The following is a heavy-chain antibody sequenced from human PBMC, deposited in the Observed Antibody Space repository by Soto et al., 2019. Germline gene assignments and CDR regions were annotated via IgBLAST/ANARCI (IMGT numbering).Heavy chain of an antibody. CDR2: TFYRSKWYN. CDR1: GRGVFYISAA. CDR3: ARDLGGYMDV. V-gene: IGHV6-1*01. J-gene: IGHJ6*02. Sequence: SPALSQICAISGRGVFYISAAAGYWIRQSPSRGLEWLGRTFYRSKWYNDYASSVKSRININPDTAKNHFSLQLNSVTPEDTAVYYCARDLGGYMDVWGQGTTVTVSS. D-gene: IGHD6-25*01.